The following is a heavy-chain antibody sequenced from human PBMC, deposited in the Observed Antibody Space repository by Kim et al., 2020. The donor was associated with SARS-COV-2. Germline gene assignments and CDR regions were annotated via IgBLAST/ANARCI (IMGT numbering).Heavy chain of an antibody. V-gene: IGHV6-1*01. Sequence: SQTLSLTCAISGDSLSSKTTAWNWIRQSPSRGLEWLGRTFYRSQRYREYAESVKSRITINPDTSKNQFSLHLNSVTPEDTAVYYCASFADFYYAMDVRGQGTTVSVSS. CDR2: TFYRSQRYR. CDR1: GDSLSSKTTA. D-gene: IGHD3-3*01. J-gene: IGHJ6*02. CDR3: ASFADFYYAMDV.